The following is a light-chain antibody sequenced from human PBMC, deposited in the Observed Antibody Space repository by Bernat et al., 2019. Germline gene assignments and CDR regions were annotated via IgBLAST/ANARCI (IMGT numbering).Light chain of an antibody. V-gene: IGLV3-19*01. Sequence: SSELTQDPAVSVALGQTVRITCQGDSLRSYYASWYQQKPGQAPVLVIYGKNNRPSGIPDRFPGSSSVNTASLTITGAQAEDEADYYGNSRDSSCNHLYWVFGGGTKLTVL. CDR2: GKN. CDR3: NSRDSSCNHLYWV. J-gene: IGLJ3*02. CDR1: SLRSYY.